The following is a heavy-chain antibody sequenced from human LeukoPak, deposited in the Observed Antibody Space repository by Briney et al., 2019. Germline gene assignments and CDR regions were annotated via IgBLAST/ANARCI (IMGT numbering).Heavy chain of an antibody. V-gene: IGHV4-34*01. D-gene: IGHD3-3*01. CDR3: ARGGYDFWSGYYSYYYYYYMDV. J-gene: IGHJ6*03. CDR2: INHNGST. CDR1: GGSFSGYY. Sequence: SETLSLTCAVYGGSFSGYYWSWIRQPPGKGLEWIGEINHNGSTNYNPSLKSRVTISVDTFKNQFSLKLSSVTAADTAVYYCARGGYDFWSGYYSYYYYYYMDVWGKGTTVTVSS.